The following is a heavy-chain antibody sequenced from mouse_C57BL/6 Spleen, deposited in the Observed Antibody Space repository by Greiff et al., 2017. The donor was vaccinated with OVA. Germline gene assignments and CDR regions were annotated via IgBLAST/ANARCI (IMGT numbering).Heavy chain of an antibody. CDR1: GFTFSSYG. V-gene: IGHV5-6*01. D-gene: IGHD1-1*01. CDR3: AKRGITTLVAFDY. CDR2: ISSGGSYI. Sequence: EVQLVESGGDLVKPGGSLKLSCAASGFTFSSYGMSWVRQTPDKRLEWVATISSGGSYIYYPDSVKGLFTISRNNTNNTLYLQMSSLKSKDTAMYYCAKRGITTLVAFDYWGQGTTLTVSS. J-gene: IGHJ2*01.